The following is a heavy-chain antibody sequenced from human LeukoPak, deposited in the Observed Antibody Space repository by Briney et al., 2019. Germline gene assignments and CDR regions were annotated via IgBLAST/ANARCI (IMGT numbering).Heavy chain of an antibody. CDR3: ARDRHYDFWSGYDALDV. CDR2: INAGNGNI. CDR1: GYTFTSYA. V-gene: IGHV1-3*01. Sequence: ASVKVSCKASGYTFTSYAIHWVRQAPGQRLEWMGWINAGNGNIIYSQKFRGRVTVTRDTSASTAYMELSTLTSEDTAVYYCARDRHYDFWSGYDALDVWGQGTMVTVSS. J-gene: IGHJ3*01. D-gene: IGHD3-3*01.